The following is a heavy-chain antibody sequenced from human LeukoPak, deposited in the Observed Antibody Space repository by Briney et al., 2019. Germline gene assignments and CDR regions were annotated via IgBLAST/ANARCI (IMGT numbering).Heavy chain of an antibody. CDR3: AKDSSSYDWGYMDV. V-gene: IGHV3-23*01. CDR2: IGGSDGRT. Sequence: GGSLRLSCAASGFTFSTYAMSWVRQAPGKGLERVSLIGGSDGRTRYADSVKGRFTISRDNSKNTLYLEMNSLRAEDTAVYYCAKDSSSYDWGYMDVWGKGTTVTISS. D-gene: IGHD3-22*01. J-gene: IGHJ6*03. CDR1: GFTFSTYA.